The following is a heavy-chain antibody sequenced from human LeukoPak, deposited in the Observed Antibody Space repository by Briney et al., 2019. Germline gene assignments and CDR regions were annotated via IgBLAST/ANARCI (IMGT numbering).Heavy chain of an antibody. J-gene: IGHJ4*02. V-gene: IGHV3-48*02. CDR2: ISTSSSTI. D-gene: IGHD4-17*01. CDR3: ARDLYGDYAPDY. Sequence: GGSLRLSCAASGFIFSRYSMNWVRQAPGKGLEWVSYISTSSSTIYYADSVKGRFTISRDNAKASLYLQMNILRDEDTAIYYYARDLYGDYAPDYWGQRTLVTVSS. CDR1: GFIFSRYS.